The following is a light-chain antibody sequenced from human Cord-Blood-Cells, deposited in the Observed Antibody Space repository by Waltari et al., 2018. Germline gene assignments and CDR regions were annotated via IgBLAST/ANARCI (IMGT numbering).Light chain of an antibody. J-gene: IGKJ2*01. CDR1: QSVLYSSNNKNY. V-gene: IGKV4-1*01. Sequence: DIVMTQSPDYLAVSLGERATIHCKSSQSVLYSSNNKNYLAWYQQKPGQPPKLLIYWASTRESGVPDRFSGSGSGTDFTLTISSLQAEDVAVYYCQQYYSTPSYTFGQGTKLEIK. CDR3: QQYYSTPSYT. CDR2: WAS.